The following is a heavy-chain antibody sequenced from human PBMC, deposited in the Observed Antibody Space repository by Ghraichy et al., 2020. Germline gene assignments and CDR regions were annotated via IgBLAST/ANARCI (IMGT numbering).Heavy chain of an antibody. J-gene: IGHJ6*02. CDR1: GGSISSYY. CDR3: ARASQYYDFWSGHLLAGMDV. CDR2: IYYSGST. Sequence: SETLSLTCTVSGGSISSYYWSWIRQPPGKGLEWIGYIYYSGSTNYNPSLKSRVTISVDTSKNQFSLKLSSVTAADTAVYYCARASQYYDFWSGHLLAGMDVWGQGTTVTVSS. D-gene: IGHD3-3*01. V-gene: IGHV4-59*01.